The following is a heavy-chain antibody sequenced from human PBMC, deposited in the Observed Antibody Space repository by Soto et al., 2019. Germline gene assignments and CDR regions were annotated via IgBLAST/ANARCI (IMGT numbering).Heavy chain of an antibody. V-gene: IGHV3-33*03. D-gene: IGHD2-2*02. J-gene: IGHJ4*02. CDR1: GFTFSSYG. CDR2: IWYDGSNK. Sequence: GGSLRLSCVASGFTFSSYGMHWVRQAPGKGLEWVALIWYDGSNKNYPGSLKGRLTISRDNSKNTLYLQMNSLRAEDTAVYYCATGDCSSTSCYTSGPFDYWGQGTLVTVSS. CDR3: ATGDCSSTSCYTSGPFDY.